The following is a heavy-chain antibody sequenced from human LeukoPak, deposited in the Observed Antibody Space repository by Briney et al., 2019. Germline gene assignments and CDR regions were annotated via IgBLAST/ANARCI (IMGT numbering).Heavy chain of an antibody. CDR1: GYSFTSYW. J-gene: IGHJ4*02. V-gene: IGHV5-51*01. CDR2: IYPGDSDT. CDR3: ARRRSLWWPLDY. D-gene: IGHD2-8*02. Sequence: GESLKISCKGSGYSFTSYWIGWVRPIPGKGLEWMGVIYPGDSDTRYSPSFQGQVTISADKSISTAYLQWSSLKASDTAMYYCARRRSLWWPLDYWGQGTLVTVSS.